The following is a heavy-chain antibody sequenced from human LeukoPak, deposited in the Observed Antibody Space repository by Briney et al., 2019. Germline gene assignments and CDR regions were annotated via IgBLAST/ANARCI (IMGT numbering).Heavy chain of an antibody. V-gene: IGHV1-18*01. CDR3: ARGGGRDSGRENDY. CDR2: VSGYNHNT. CDR1: GGTFSSYA. D-gene: IGHD1-26*01. Sequence: GSSVKVSCKASGGTFSSYAISWVRQAPGQGLEWVGWVSGYNHNTNYAHKLQGRVTMTTDTSTSTAYMELRSLTSDDTAMYYCARGGGRDSGRENDYWGQGTLVTVSS. J-gene: IGHJ4*02.